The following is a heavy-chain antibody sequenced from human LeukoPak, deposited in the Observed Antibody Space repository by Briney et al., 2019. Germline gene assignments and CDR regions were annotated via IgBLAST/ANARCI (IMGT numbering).Heavy chain of an antibody. CDR3: ARGGYYDFWSGYRSDSFDI. CDR2: MNPNSGNT. Sequence: ASVKVSCKASGYTFTSYDINWVRHATGQGLEWMGWMNPNSGNTDYAQKFQGRVTMTRNTSISTAYMELSSLKSEDTAVYYCARGGYYDFWSGYRSDSFDIWGQGTMVTVSS. V-gene: IGHV1-8*01. J-gene: IGHJ3*02. CDR1: GYTFTSYD. D-gene: IGHD3-3*01.